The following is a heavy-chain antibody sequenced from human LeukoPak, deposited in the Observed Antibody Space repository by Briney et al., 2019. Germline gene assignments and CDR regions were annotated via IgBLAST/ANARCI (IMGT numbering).Heavy chain of an antibody. J-gene: IGHJ4*02. D-gene: IGHD2-21*02. CDR3: AVVTSLGGFDY. Sequence: SVKVSCKASGGTFSSYAISWVRQAPGQGLEWMGRIIPIFGIANYAQKFQGRVTITADKSTSTAYMELSSLRSEDTAVYYCAVVTSLGGFDYWDQGTLVTVSS. V-gene: IGHV1-69*04. CDR1: GGTFSSYA. CDR2: IIPIFGIA.